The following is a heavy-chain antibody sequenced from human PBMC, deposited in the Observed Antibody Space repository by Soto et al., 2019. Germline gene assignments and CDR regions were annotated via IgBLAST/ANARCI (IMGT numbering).Heavy chain of an antibody. CDR2: INLSGGTT. CDR3: TRQIYYGSVNYYYFDY. Sequence: ASVKVSCKASGCTFTNYYMHWVRQAPGQGLEWMGIINLSGGTTSYTQKFQGRVTLTRDTSTSTVYMELSSLRSEDTAIYYCTRQIYYGSVNYYYFDYWGQGTLVTVSS. V-gene: IGHV1-46*03. CDR1: GCTFTNYY. J-gene: IGHJ4*02. D-gene: IGHD3-10*01.